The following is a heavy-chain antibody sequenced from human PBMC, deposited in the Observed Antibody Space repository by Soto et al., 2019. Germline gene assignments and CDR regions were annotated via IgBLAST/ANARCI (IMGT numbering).Heavy chain of an antibody. CDR1: GGTFSSYT. V-gene: IGHV1-69*02. CDR3: ARAGVPATMIAPDYYYYYMDV. Sequence: QVQLVQSGAEVKKPGSSVKVSCKASGGTFSSYTISWVRQAPGQGLEWRGRVIPILGIANSAQKFQGRVTITADNSTSTAYMELSSLRSEDTAVYYCARAGVPATMIAPDYYYYYMDVWGKGTTVTVSS. CDR2: VIPILGIA. D-gene: IGHD2-2*01. J-gene: IGHJ6*03.